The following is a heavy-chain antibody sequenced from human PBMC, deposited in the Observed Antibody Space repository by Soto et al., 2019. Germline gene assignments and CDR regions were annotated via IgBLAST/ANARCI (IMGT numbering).Heavy chain of an antibody. J-gene: IGHJ4*02. CDR1: GYTFTRYG. V-gene: IGHV1-18*01. CDR2: ISTYNGNT. CDR3: ARDGTRDDTLTGFDY. D-gene: IGHD1-7*01. Sequence: QVQLVQSGAEVKKPGASVKVSCNTSGYTFTRYGISWVRQAPGQGLEWMGWISTYNGNTNYAQKLQGRVTMTTDTSTSTAYMELRSLRSDDRAVYYCARDGTRDDTLTGFDYWGQGTLVTVSS.